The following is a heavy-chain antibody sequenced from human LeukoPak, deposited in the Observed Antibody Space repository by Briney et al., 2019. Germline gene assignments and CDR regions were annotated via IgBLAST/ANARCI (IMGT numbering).Heavy chain of an antibody. CDR1: GGTFSSYA. CDR2: FIPIFGTA. J-gene: IGHJ4*02. CDR3: ARTPYGSAYYDFWSWFDY. Sequence: SVKVSCKASGGTFSSYAISWVRQASGQGLEWMGGFIPIFGTANYAQKFQGRVTITTDESTSTAYMELSSLRSEDTAVYYCARTPYGSAYYDFWSWFDYWGQGTLVTVSS. D-gene: IGHD3-3*01. V-gene: IGHV1-69*05.